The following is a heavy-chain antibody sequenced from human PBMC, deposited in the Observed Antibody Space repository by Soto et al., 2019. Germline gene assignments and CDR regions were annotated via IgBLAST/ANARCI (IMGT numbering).Heavy chain of an antibody. D-gene: IGHD3-3*01. J-gene: IGHJ4*02. CDR2: IYYTGST. CDR3: ARVYDFWSGYGPFDY. V-gene: IGHV4-31*03. CDR1: AGYISSAGYY. Sequence: SETLSLTCTVSAGYISSAGYYWAWLRQHPGEGPEWIGNIYYTGSTNYNPSHESRVTISLDTSKNQFSLELTSVTAADTAVYYCARVYDFWSGYGPFDYWGQGSLVTVSS.